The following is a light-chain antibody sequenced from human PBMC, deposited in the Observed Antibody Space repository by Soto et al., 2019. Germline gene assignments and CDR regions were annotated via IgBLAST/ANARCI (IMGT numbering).Light chain of an antibody. CDR3: AAWDDSLNGVV. CDR2: SNN. J-gene: IGLJ2*01. Sequence: QSVLTQPPSASVTPVQRVTISCSGSSSNIGSNTVNWYQQLPGTAPKLLIYSNNQRPSGVPDRFSGSKSGTSASLAISGLQSEDEADYYCAAWDDSLNGVVFGGWTKLTVL. V-gene: IGLV1-44*01. CDR1: SSNIGSNT.